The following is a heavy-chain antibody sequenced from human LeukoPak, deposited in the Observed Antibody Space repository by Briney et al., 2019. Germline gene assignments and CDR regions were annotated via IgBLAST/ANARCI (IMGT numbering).Heavy chain of an antibody. D-gene: IGHD6-13*01. CDR2: IIPNSDGT. CDR3: ARDSIAAAGIDFDY. CDR1: GYIFTDYY. Sequence: ASVHVSCKSSGYIFTDYYRHWLRQARGQGREWMGCIIPNSDGTNYAQKFQCTVTMTRDTSSSTSYMELSRLRSDVTAVYYCARDSIAAAGIDFDYWGPGTLVTVSS. V-gene: IGHV1-2*02. J-gene: IGHJ4*02.